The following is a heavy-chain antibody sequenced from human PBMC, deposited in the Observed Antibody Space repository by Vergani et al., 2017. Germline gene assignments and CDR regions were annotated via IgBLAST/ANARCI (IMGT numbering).Heavy chain of an antibody. D-gene: IGHD3-10*01. CDR1: GGTFSSYA. J-gene: IGHJ4*02. Sequence: QVQLVQSGAEVKKPGSSVKVSCKASGGTFSSYAISWVRQAPGQGLEWMGGIIPIFGTANYAQKFQGRVTLTADESTSTAYMELSSLRSEDTAVYYCASPQVRGSGSYYAPFDYWGQGTLVTVSS. CDR3: ASPQVRGSGSYYAPFDY. CDR2: IIPIFGTA. V-gene: IGHV1-69*12.